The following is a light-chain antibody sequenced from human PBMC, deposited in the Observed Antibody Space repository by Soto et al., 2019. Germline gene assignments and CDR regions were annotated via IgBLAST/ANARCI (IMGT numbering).Light chain of an antibody. CDR3: QQYGSSQGT. Sequence: EIVLTHSPGTLSLSPGERATLSCRTSQSVSTSYLAWYQQKPGQTPRLLIYGASTRATGIPDRFRGSGSGRYFTLTISRLEPEDFAVYYCQQYGSSQGTLGQGTKVDI. CDR1: QSVSTSY. J-gene: IGKJ1*01. V-gene: IGKV3-20*01. CDR2: GAS.